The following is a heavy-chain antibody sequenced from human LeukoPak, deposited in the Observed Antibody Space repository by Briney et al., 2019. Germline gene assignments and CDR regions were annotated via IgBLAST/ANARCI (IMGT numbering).Heavy chain of an antibody. Sequence: GESLKISCKGSGYSFTSYWIGWVRQVPGKGLEWMGIIYPGDSDTRYSPSFQGQVTISADKSISTAYLQWSSLKASDSAMYYCAPNTIFRGINAFDTGGKGTMVTVSS. J-gene: IGHJ3*02. CDR2: IYPGDSDT. CDR1: GYSFTSYW. CDR3: APNTIFRGINAFDT. D-gene: IGHD3-10*01. V-gene: IGHV5-51*01.